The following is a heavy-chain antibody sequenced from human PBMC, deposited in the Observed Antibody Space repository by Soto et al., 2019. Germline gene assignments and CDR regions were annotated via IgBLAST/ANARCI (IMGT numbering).Heavy chain of an antibody. J-gene: IGHJ3*02. V-gene: IGHV1-2*02. Sequence: QVQLVQSGAEVKKPGASVKVSCKASGYTFTGNYMHWVRQAPGQGVEWMGWINPNSGGTNYAQKFQGRVTVTKDTSISTAYMELSRLRSADTAVYYCARDGDSSSPFDIWGQGTMVTVSS. CDR1: GYTFTGNY. CDR2: INPNSGGT. CDR3: ARDGDSSSPFDI. D-gene: IGHD6-6*01.